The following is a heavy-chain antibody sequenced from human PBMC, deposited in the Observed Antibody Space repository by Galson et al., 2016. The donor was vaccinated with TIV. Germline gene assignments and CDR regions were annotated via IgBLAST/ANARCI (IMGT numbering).Heavy chain of an antibody. D-gene: IGHD3-3*01. V-gene: IGHV6-1*01. CDR1: GDSVSSTSAA. Sequence: CAISGDSVSSTSAAWNWIRQSPSRGLEWLGRTYYRSTWYNDYAASLKRRITINPDTSKNQFSLPLTSVTPEDAAVYYCARGAPSVFGVIMTLDYCGQGTLVTVSS. CDR3: ARGAPSVFGVIMTLDY. J-gene: IGHJ4*02. CDR2: TYYRSTWYN.